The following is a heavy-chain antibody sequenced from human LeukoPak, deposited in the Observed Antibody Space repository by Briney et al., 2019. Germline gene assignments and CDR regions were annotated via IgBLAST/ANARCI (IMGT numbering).Heavy chain of an antibody. J-gene: IGHJ1*01. CDR1: GFSFSNYA. D-gene: IGHD1/OR15-1a*01. CDR2: ISGTGGNT. V-gene: IGHV3-23*01. Sequence: PGGSLRLSCAVSGFSFSNYAMSWVRQFPGKGLEWVSGISGTGGNTYYADSVKGRFTISRDNSKNMLYLQMNTLTAEDTAIYFCAKDFEFKWQQPSDRWGQAPRSPSPQ. CDR3: AKDFEFKWQQPSDR.